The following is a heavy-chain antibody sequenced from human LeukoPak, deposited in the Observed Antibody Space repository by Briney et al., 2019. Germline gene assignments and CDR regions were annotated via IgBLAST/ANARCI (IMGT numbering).Heavy chain of an antibody. V-gene: IGHV4-61*01. CDR1: GYSISSGYY. CDR3: ARDYHDSLYYYYYMDV. Sequence: PSETLSLTCTVSGYSISSGYYWGWIRQPPGKGLEWIGYIYYSGSTNYNPSLKSRVTISVDTSKNQFSLKLSSVTAADTAVYYCARDYHDSLYYYYYMDVWGKGTTVTVSS. D-gene: IGHD3-16*01. J-gene: IGHJ6*03. CDR2: IYYSGST.